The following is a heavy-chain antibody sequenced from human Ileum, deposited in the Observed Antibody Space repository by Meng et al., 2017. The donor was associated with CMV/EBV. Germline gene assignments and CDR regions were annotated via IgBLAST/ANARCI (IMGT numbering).Heavy chain of an antibody. CDR2: INHSGST. CDR1: GGSFSAYY. V-gene: IGHV4-34*01. D-gene: IGHD2-15*01. Sequence: QGQLKQWGAGLSKHLEALSLTCAVYGGSFSAYYWSWIRQPPGKGLEWIGEINHSGSTNYNPSLKSRVTISVDTSKNQFFLKLSSVTAADTAVYYCARGVAGGPFDYWGQGTLVTVSS. J-gene: IGHJ4*02. CDR3: ARGVAGGPFDY.